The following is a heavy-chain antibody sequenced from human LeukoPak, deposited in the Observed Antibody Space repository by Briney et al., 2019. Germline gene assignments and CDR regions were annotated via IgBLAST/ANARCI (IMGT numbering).Heavy chain of an antibody. CDR1: GFIFSSFG. J-gene: IGHJ5*02. D-gene: IGHD3-22*01. V-gene: IGHV3-33*01. CDR3: ARARDNYDNSGFSALDL. Sequence: GGSQRLSCAASGFIFSSFGIHWVRQAPGKGLEWVASIWYDETNKYYADSVKGRFTISRDNFKNTLYLQMDSLRAEDTAIYYCARARDNYDNSGFSALDLWGQGTLVSVSS. CDR2: IWYDETNK.